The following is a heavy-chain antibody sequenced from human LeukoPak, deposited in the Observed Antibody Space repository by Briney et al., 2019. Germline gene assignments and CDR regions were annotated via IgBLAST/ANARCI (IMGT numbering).Heavy chain of an antibody. CDR2: TIPIFGVE. D-gene: IGHD1-26*01. V-gene: IGHV1-69*04. J-gene: IGHJ6*02. CDR1: GDTLGSHV. Sequence: ASVKVSCKASGDTLGSHVISWVRQAPGQGLEWMGRTIPIFGVENYAQKFQGRVTITADKTTNTAYMELSSLRLEDTAVYFCARGTVVGATYWHYYGLDVWGQGTTVTVSS. CDR3: ARGTVVGATYWHYYGLDV.